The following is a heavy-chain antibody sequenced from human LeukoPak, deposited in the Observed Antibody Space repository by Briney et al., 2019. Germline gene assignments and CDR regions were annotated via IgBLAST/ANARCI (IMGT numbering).Heavy chain of an antibody. CDR1: GYTFTGYY. CDR2: INPNSGVT. V-gene: IGHV1-2*02. Sequence: ASVKVSCKASGYTFTGYYMYWVRQAPGQGLEWMGWINPNSGVTNYAQKFQGRDTMTRDTSISTAYMEVSSLRSDDTAVYFCARGRGSYSFDYWGQGTLVTVSS. CDR3: ARGRGSYSFDY. D-gene: IGHD3-16*01. J-gene: IGHJ4*02.